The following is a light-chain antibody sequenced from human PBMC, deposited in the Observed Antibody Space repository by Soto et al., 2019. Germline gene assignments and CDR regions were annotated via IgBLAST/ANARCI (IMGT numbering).Light chain of an antibody. V-gene: IGLV2-14*01. CDR1: SSDVGGYPY. Sequence: QSALTQPASASGSPGQSITISCTGTSSDVGGYPYVSWYQQHPGKAPKLMIYEGSKWPSGVSNRFSGSKSGNTASLTISGLQAEDEADYYCSSYTSTSTVIFGGGTKLTVL. J-gene: IGLJ2*01. CDR2: EGS. CDR3: SSYTSTSTVI.